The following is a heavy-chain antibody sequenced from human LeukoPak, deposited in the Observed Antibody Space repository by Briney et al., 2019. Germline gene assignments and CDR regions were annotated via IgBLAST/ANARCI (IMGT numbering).Heavy chain of an antibody. Sequence: GGSLRLSCAASGFTFSDYYMSWIRQAPGKGLEWVSYISSSGSTIYYADSVKGRFTISRDNAKNSLYLQMNSLRAEDTAVYYCARGHCSGGSCYRPTYLDYWGQGTLVTVSS. CDR1: GFTFSDYY. V-gene: IGHV3-11*01. CDR3: ARGHCSGGSCYRPTYLDY. D-gene: IGHD2-15*01. CDR2: ISSSGSTI. J-gene: IGHJ4*02.